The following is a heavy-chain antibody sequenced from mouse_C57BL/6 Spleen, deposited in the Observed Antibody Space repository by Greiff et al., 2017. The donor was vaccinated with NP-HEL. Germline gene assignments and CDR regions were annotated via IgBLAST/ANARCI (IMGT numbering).Heavy chain of an antibody. CDR3: ARDYYGSFDY. Sequence: QVQLQQSGAELVRPGASVKLSCKASGYTFTDYYINWVKQRPGQGLEWIARIYPGSGNTYYNEKFKGKATLTAEKSSSTAYMQLSSLTSEDAAVYFSARDYYGSFDYWGQGTTLTVSS. D-gene: IGHD1-1*01. CDR2: IYPGSGNT. J-gene: IGHJ2*01. CDR1: GYTFTDYY. V-gene: IGHV1-76*01.